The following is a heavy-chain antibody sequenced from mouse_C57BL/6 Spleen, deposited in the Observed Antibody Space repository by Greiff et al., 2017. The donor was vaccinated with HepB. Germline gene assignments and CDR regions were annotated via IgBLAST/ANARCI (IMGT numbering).Heavy chain of an antibody. Sequence: QVQLKQPGAELVKPGASVKLSCKASGYTFTSYWMHWVKQRPGRGLEWIGRIDPNSGGTKYNEKFKSKATLTVDKPSSTAYMQLSSLTSEDSAVYYCARSGYDYEFAYWGQGTLVTVSA. D-gene: IGHD2-4*01. CDR1: GYTFTSYW. CDR3: ARSGYDYEFAY. CDR2: IDPNSGGT. V-gene: IGHV1-72*01. J-gene: IGHJ3*01.